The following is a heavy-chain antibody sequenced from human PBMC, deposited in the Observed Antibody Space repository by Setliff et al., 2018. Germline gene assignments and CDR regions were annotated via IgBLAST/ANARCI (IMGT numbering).Heavy chain of an antibody. CDR1: GFTFSSYE. D-gene: IGHD3-10*01. J-gene: IGHJ5*02. CDR3: AKNGFGVVALGVNNWFDP. V-gene: IGHV3-23*01. Sequence: PGGSLRLSCAASGFTFSSYEMNWVRQAPGKGLEWISYISSSGGSTYYADSVKGRFTISRDNSKNTLYLQMNSLRAEDTAVYYCAKNGFGVVALGVNNWFDPWGQGTLVTVSS. CDR2: ISSSGGST.